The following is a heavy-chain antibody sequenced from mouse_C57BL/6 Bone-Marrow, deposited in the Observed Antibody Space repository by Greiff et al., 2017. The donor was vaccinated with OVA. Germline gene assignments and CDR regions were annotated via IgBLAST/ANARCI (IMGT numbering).Heavy chain of an antibody. D-gene: IGHD1-1*01. CDR2: IYPGDGDT. CDR3: ARGFYYPD. V-gene: IGHV1-82*01. Sequence: LVESGPGLVKPGGSGKISCKGSGYGFSSSWMNWVKQRPGKGLEWIGRIYPGDGDTNYNGKFKGKATLTADKSSSTAYMQLSSLTSEDSAVYFCARGFYYPDWGQGTTLTVSS. CDR1: GYGFSSSW. J-gene: IGHJ2*01.